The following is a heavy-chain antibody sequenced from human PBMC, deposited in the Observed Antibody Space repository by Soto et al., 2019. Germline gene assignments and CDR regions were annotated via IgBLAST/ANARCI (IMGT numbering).Heavy chain of an antibody. Sequence: EVQLVESGGGLVQPGRSLRLSCAASGFTFDQYTMHWVRQAPGKGLEWVSSITWHSGTIGYADSVKGRFTISRDNAKYSVYLQMNSLRGEDTALYYCAKEMITFGDFNYYYMDVWGKGTTVTVSS. D-gene: IGHD3-16*01. CDR1: GFTFDQYT. CDR3: AKEMITFGDFNYYYMDV. CDR2: ITWHSGTI. V-gene: IGHV3-9*01. J-gene: IGHJ6*03.